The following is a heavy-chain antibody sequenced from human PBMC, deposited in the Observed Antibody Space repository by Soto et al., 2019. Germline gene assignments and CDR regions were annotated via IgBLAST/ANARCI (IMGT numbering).Heavy chain of an antibody. CDR1: GYTFTSYG. CDR3: ARDRDWAKYYYDSSGYYYFDY. Sequence: ASVKVSCKASGYTFTSYGINWVRQAPGQGLEWMGWISAYNGNTNYAQKLQGRVTMTTDTSTSTAYMELRSLRSDDTAVYYCARDRDWAKYYYDSSGYYYFDYWGQGTLVTVSS. V-gene: IGHV1-18*01. D-gene: IGHD3-22*01. CDR2: ISAYNGNT. J-gene: IGHJ4*02.